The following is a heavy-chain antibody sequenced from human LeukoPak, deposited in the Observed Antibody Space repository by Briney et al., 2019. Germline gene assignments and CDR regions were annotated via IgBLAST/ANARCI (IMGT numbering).Heavy chain of an antibody. CDR2: IHYSGKT. V-gene: IGHV4-59*01. J-gene: IGHJ6*02. Sequence: SETLSLTCTVSGGSISGYYWTWTRQPPGKGLEWIGQIHYSGKTDYNPSLRSRITISVDTSKNQMFLKLSSVTAADTAVYYCARFGFYYDIDVWGQGTTVTVSS. D-gene: IGHD3-16*01. CDR1: GGSISGYY. CDR3: ARFGFYYDIDV.